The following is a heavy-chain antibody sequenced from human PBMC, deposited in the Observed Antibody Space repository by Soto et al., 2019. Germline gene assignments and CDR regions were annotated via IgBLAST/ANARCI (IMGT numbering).Heavy chain of an antibody. V-gene: IGHV2-70*04. Sequence: SGPTLVNPTQTLTLTCTFSGFSLSTSGMRVSWIRQPPGKALEWLARIDWDNDKFYSTSLKTRLTISKDTSKNQVVLTMTNMDPVDTATYYCARDPTDEYFDYWGQGTLVTLSS. J-gene: IGHJ4*02. CDR2: IDWDNDK. CDR1: GFSLSTSGMR. CDR3: ARDPTDEYFDY.